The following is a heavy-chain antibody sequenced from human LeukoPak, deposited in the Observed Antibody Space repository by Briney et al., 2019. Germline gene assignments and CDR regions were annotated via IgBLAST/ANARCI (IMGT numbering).Heavy chain of an antibody. CDR1: GFTFNNAW. CDR3: TTGISGWPPQDY. CDR2: IKSKTDGGTT. V-gene: IGHV3-15*07. J-gene: IGHJ4*02. D-gene: IGHD6-19*01. Sequence: PGGSLRLTGAASGFTFNNAWMNWVRQAPGKGLEWVGRIKSKTDGGTTDYAAPVKGRFTISRDDSKNTLYLQMNSLKTEDTAVYYCTTGISGWPPQDYWGQGTLATVSS.